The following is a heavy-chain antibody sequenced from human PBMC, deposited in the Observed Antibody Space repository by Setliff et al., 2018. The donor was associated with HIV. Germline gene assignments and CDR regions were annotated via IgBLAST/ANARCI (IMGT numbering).Heavy chain of an antibody. CDR3: AKDLRGYSGYNGY. Sequence: GESLRLSCAASGFTFSSYGMHWVRQAPGKGLEWVAFIRYDGSNKYYADSVKGRFTISRDNSKNTLYLQMNSLRAEDTAVYYCAKDLRGYSGYNGYWGQGTLVTVSS. V-gene: IGHV3-30*02. CDR1: GFTFSSYG. D-gene: IGHD5-12*01. CDR2: IRYDGSNK. J-gene: IGHJ4*02.